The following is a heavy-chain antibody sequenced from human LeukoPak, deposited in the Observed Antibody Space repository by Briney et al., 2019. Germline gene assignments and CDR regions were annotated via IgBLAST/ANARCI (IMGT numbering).Heavy chain of an antibody. V-gene: IGHV4-30-4*01. CDR3: ARGPDNGGNDKTFDN. Sequence: PSETLSLTCTVSGDSISSGDYYWSWIRQPPGKGLEWIGNIYYSGSTYYNPSLRSRVTISIDTSKNQFSLKVSSVTAADPAVYYGARGPDNGGNDKTFDNWGRGILVTVS. D-gene: IGHD2-8*01. J-gene: IGHJ4*02. CDR2: IYYSGST. CDR1: GDSISSGDYY.